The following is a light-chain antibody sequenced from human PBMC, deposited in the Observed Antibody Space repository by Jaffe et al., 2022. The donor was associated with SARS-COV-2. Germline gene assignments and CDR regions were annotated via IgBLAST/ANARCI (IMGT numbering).Light chain of an antibody. J-gene: IGLJ3*02. CDR1: SSNIGNNY. CDR3: GTWDSSLSARPWV. V-gene: IGLV1-51*01. Sequence: QSVLTQPPSVSAAPGQKVTISCSGSSSNIGNNYVSWYQQLPGTAPKLLIYDNNKRPSGIPDRFSGSKSGTSATLGITGLQTGDEADYYCGTWDSSLSARPWVFGGGTKLTVL. CDR2: DNN.